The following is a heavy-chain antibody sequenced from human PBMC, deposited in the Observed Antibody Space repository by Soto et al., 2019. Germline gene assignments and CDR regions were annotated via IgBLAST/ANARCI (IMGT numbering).Heavy chain of an antibody. Sequence: QITLKESGPTLVKPTQTLMLTCTFSGFSLSTSGVGVGWIRQPPGKALELLALIYWNDDKRYSPSLKSRLTITKDTSKNQVVLTMTNMDPVDTATYYCAHRYYDFWSGYYTDYYGMDVWGQGTTVTVSS. J-gene: IGHJ6*02. CDR1: GFSLSTSGVG. D-gene: IGHD3-3*01. V-gene: IGHV2-5*01. CDR2: IYWNDDK. CDR3: AHRYYDFWSGYYTDYYGMDV.